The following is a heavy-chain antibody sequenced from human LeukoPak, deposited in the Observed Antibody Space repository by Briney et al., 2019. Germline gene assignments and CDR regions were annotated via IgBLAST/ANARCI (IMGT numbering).Heavy chain of an antibody. V-gene: IGHV4-39*01. CDR2: IYDSGST. Sequence: PSETLSLTCTVSGGSISSRSYSWGWIRQPPGKVLEWIGNIYDSGSTSPNPSLRSRVTMPVDTAKNQFSLKLSSVTAADTAVYYCARTYSSTWTGLYFDHWGQGTLVTVSS. D-gene: IGHD2-2*01. CDR3: ARTYSSTWTGLYFDH. J-gene: IGHJ4*02. CDR1: GGSISSRSYS.